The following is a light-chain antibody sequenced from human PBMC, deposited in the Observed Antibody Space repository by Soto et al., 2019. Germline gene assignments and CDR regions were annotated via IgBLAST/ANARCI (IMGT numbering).Light chain of an antibody. Sequence: DVQMTQSPSSLSAPVGDRVTITCRASQSINYYLNWYQQKVGEPPKLLIYAASSLQSGVPSRFSGSGSGADYTLTISRLQPEDFATYYCQQTYSSPRAFGQGTKVDIK. CDR3: QQTYSSPRA. V-gene: IGKV1-39*01. CDR2: AAS. J-gene: IGKJ1*01. CDR1: QSINYY.